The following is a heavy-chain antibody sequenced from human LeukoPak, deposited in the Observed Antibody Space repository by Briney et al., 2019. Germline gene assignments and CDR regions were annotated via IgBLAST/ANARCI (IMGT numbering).Heavy chain of an antibody. V-gene: IGHV1-24*01. J-gene: IGHJ3*02. CDR3: ATDHRVLDAFDI. CDR1: GYTLTELS. Sequence: ASVKVSCKVSGYTLTELSMHWVRQALGKGLEWMGGFDPEDGETIYAQKFQGRVTMTEDTSTDTAYMELSSLRSEDTAVYYCATDHRVLDAFDIWGQGTMVTVSS. CDR2: FDPEDGET.